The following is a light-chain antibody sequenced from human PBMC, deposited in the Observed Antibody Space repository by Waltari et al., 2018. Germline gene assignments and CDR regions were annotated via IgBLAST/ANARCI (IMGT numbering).Light chain of an antibody. Sequence: EVLLTQSPVTLSVSPGAPATLSGRASESVNRDLAWYYQKPGQAPRLLMYASSARATGVPVRFTGSGFDTDFTLTISSLQSEDLGIYHCQQYNKWPPTFGGGTKVEIK. V-gene: IGKV3-15*01. J-gene: IGKJ4*01. CDR1: ESVNRD. CDR3: QQYNKWPPT. CDR2: ASS.